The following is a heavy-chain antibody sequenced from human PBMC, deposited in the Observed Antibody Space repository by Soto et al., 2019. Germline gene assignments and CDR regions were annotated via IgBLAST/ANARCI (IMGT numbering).Heavy chain of an antibody. CDR2: IDPDDSQT. J-gene: IGHJ4*02. CDR1: ESSFTTYW. Sequence: GESLKISCQVSESSFTTYWINWVRQVPGKGLEWLGRIDPDDSQTNYSPSFRGHVTISADKSVNTAYLQWDSLKVSDTAMYYCATRMPLVAWGPGTLVTVSS. V-gene: IGHV5-10-1*01. D-gene: IGHD2-15*01. CDR3: ATRMPLVA.